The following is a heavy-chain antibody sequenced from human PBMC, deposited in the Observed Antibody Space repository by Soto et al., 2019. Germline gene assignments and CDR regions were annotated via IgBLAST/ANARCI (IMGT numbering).Heavy chain of an antibody. CDR1: GCSISSGYY. V-gene: IGHV4-38-2*01. J-gene: IGHJ4*02. Sequence: PSETLSLTCAVSGCSISSGYYWGWIRQPPGKGLEWIGTIYHSGSTFYNPSLKSRVTISVDTAKNQLPLKVNSVTAADTAVFYCARVDRSGWTPNFFDYWGQGALVTVSS. CDR2: IYHSGST. D-gene: IGHD6-19*01. CDR3: ARVDRSGWTPNFFDY.